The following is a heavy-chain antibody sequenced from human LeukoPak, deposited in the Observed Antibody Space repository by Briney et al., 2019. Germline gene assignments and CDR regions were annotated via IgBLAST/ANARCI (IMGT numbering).Heavy chain of an antibody. CDR2: ISGSGGST. V-gene: IGHV3-23*01. D-gene: IGHD3-10*01. J-gene: IGHJ4*02. Sequence: GGSLRLSCAASGFTFSSYAMSWVRQAPGKGLEWVSAISGSGGSTYYADSVKGRFTISRDNSKNTLYLQMNSLRAEDTAVYYCARERNDYYGSGSFDYWGQGTLVTVSS. CDR1: GFTFSSYA. CDR3: ARERNDYYGSGSFDY.